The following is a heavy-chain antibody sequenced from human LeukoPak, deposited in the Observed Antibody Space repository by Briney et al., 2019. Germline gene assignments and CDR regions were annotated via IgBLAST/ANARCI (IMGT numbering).Heavy chain of an antibody. CDR3: ARAEDWLFFDY. Sequence: PSETLSLTCTVSGGSISSYYWSWIRQPPGKGLEWIGYIYYSGSTNYNPSLKSRVTISVDTFKNQFSLKLSSVTAADTAVYYCARAEDWLFFDYWGQGTLVTVSS. CDR1: GGSISSYY. V-gene: IGHV4-59*01. J-gene: IGHJ4*02. CDR2: IYYSGST. D-gene: IGHD3/OR15-3a*01.